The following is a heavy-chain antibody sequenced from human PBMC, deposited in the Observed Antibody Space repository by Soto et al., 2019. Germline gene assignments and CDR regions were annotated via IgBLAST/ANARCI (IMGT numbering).Heavy chain of an antibody. Sequence: QVQLQESGPGLVKPAGTLSLKCTVSGDSVTTNNWWGWVRQPPGKGLEWIGEIYHSGSTSYNSSLKSRVSISIDKSTNQFSLEMTSLTAADTALYYCVRGAYMALGFYFDKWGQGTVVTVSS. V-gene: IGHV4-4*02. D-gene: IGHD7-27*01. CDR2: IYHSGST. J-gene: IGHJ4*02. CDR3: VRGAYMALGFYFDK. CDR1: GDSVTTNNW.